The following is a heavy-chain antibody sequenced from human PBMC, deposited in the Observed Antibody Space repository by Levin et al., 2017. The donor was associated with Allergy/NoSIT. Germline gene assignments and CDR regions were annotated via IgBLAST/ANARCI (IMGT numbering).Heavy chain of an antibody. D-gene: IGHD6-13*01. Sequence: GGSLRLSCAASGFTFSSYGMHWVRQAPGKGLEWVAVIWYDGSNKYYADSVKGRFTISRDNSKNTLYLQMNSLRAEDTAVYYCARGSAAATPLMDVWGQGTTVTVSS. V-gene: IGHV3-33*01. CDR1: GFTFSSYG. J-gene: IGHJ6*02. CDR2: IWYDGSNK. CDR3: ARGSAAATPLMDV.